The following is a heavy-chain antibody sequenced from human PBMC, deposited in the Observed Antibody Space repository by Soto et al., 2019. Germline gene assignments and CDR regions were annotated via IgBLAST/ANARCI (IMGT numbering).Heavy chain of an antibody. Sequence: QLQLQESGPGLVKSSETLSLTCTVSGGSVSRGSYYWAWIRQPPGKGPEWIASIFYTGNSFYNASLKRRVTISMVTSKNQFSLRVTSVTAADTAVYYCVRLVGTTPPDYWGQGTLVTVSS. CDR3: VRLVGTTPPDY. D-gene: IGHD1-1*01. CDR1: GGSVSRGSYY. CDR2: IFYTGNS. V-gene: IGHV4-39*01. J-gene: IGHJ4*02.